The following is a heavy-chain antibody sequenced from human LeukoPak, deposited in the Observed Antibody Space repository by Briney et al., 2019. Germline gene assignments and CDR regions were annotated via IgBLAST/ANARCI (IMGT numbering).Heavy chain of an antibody. V-gene: IGHV3-30*03. CDR2: ISYDGSNK. CDR1: GFTFSDYY. CDR3: ASFTGYSSGWYGGTTHPFLDY. D-gene: IGHD6-19*01. Sequence: GGSLRLSCAASGFTFSDYYMSWIRQAPGKGLEWVAVISYDGSNKYYADSVKGRFTISRDNSKNTLYLQMNSLRAEDTAVYYCASFTGYSSGWYGGTTHPFLDYWGQGTLVTVSS. J-gene: IGHJ4*02.